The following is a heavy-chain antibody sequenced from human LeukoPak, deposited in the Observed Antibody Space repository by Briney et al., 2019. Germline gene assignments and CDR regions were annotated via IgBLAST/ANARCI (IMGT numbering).Heavy chain of an antibody. J-gene: IGHJ4*02. Sequence: GESLKISRKGSGYSFTSYWIGWVRQMPGKGLEWMGIIYPGDSDTRYSPSFQGQVTISADKSISTAYLQWSSLKASDTAMYYCARLRDSSGYYSFFDYWGQGTLVTVSS. CDR3: ARLRDSSGYYSFFDY. V-gene: IGHV5-51*01. CDR1: GYSFTSYW. D-gene: IGHD3-22*01. CDR2: IYPGDSDT.